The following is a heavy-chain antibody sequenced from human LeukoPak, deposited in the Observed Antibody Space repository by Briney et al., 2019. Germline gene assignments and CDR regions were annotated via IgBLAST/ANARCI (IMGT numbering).Heavy chain of an antibody. CDR1: GVTFSSYW. Sequence: GGALRLSCAASGVTFSSYWMSWGRQAPGKGVEGGANIKQDGSEKYYVDSVKGGFTISRDNAKNSLYLQMNSLRAEDTAVYYCARLGTILGYCSSTSCYPIDYWGQGTLVTVSP. V-gene: IGHV3-7*01. D-gene: IGHD2-2*01. J-gene: IGHJ4*02. CDR3: ARLGTILGYCSSTSCYPIDY. CDR2: IKQDGSEK.